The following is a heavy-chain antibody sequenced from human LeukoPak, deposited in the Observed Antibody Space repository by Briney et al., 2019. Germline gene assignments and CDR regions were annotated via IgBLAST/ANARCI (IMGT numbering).Heavy chain of an antibody. D-gene: IGHD5-18*01. CDR2: IYYSGST. CDR3: ARGNTAMVTGFDY. V-gene: IGHV4-59*01. Sequence: SETLSLTCTVSGGSISSYYWSWIRQPPGNGLEWIGYIYYSGSTNYNPSLKSRVTISVDTSKNQFSLKLSSVTAADTAVYYCARGNTAMVTGFDYWGQGTLVTVSS. J-gene: IGHJ4*02. CDR1: GGSISSYY.